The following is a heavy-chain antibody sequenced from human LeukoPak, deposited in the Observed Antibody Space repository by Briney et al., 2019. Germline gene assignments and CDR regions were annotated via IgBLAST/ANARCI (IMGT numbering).Heavy chain of an antibody. CDR3: ARLAPDYADYWFDP. CDR1: GYDFSTKW. D-gene: IGHD4-17*01. J-gene: IGHJ5*02. Sequence: GGSLKISCKTSGYDFSTKWIGWVRQMPGKGLEWMGIIYPSDSITKYNPSFQGHVTISADTSINTAYLQWRSLKASDTAMYYCARLAPDYADYWFDPWGQGTLVTVSS. V-gene: IGHV5-51*01. CDR2: IYPSDSIT.